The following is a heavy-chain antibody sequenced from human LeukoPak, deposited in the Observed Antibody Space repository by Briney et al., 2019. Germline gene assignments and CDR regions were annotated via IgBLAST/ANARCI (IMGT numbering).Heavy chain of an antibody. Sequence: SETLSLTCTVSGGSISSYYWSWIRQPPGKGLEWSGYIFYSGSTNYNPSLKSRVTISVDTSKNQFSLKLTSVTAADTAVYYCARGGTNRAFDYWGQGTLVTVSS. J-gene: IGHJ4*02. CDR2: IFYSGST. D-gene: IGHD1-14*01. CDR1: GGSISSYY. CDR3: ARGGTNRAFDY. V-gene: IGHV4-59*01.